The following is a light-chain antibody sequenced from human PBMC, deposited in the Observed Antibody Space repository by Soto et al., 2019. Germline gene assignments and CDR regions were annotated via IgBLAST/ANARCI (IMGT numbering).Light chain of an antibody. CDR1: SSDVGGYKY. CDR3: SAWDDSLSGPGVV. V-gene: IGLV2-14*01. J-gene: IGLJ2*01. CDR2: EVS. Sequence: QSALTQPASVSGSPGQSITISCTGTSSDVGGYKYVSWYQQHPDKAPKLIIFEVSNRPSGISSRFSGSKSGNTASLTISGLQAEDEADYYCSAWDDSLSGPGVVFGGGTKLTVL.